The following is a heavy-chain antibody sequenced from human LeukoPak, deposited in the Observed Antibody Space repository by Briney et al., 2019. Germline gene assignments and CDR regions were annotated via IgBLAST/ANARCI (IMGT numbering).Heavy chain of an antibody. J-gene: IGHJ4*02. V-gene: IGHV4-39*01. CDR3: ARIGYNWNDGASFDY. D-gene: IGHD1-20*01. CDR1: GGSISSSSYY. Sequence: PSETLSLTCTVSGGSISSSSYYWGWIRQPPGKGLEWIGSIYYSGSTYYNPSLKSRVTISVDTSKNQFSLKLSFVTAADTAVYYCARIGYNWNDGASFDYWGQGTLVTVSS. CDR2: IYYSGST.